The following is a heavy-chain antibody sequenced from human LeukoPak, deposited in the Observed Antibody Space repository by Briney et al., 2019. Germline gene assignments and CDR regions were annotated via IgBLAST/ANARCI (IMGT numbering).Heavy chain of an antibody. CDR1: GFTFSSYW. Sequence: GGSLRLSCAASGFTFSSYWMSWVRQAPGKGLEWVANIKQDGSEKYYVDSVKGRFTISRDNAKNSLYLQMNSLRAEDTAAYYCARGGSYPYYYYYYMDVWGKGTTVTISS. V-gene: IGHV3-7*01. CDR2: IKQDGSEK. J-gene: IGHJ6*03. D-gene: IGHD1-26*01. CDR3: ARGGSYPYYYYYYMDV.